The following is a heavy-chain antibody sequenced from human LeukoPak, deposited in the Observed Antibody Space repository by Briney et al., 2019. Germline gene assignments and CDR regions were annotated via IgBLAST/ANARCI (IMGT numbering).Heavy chain of an antibody. CDR3: ARVVVVAATPLVDY. V-gene: IGHV3-21*01. CDR2: ISSSSSYI. D-gene: IGHD2-15*01. CDR1: GFTFRSYS. J-gene: IGHJ4*02. Sequence: PGGSLRLSCAASGFTFRSYSMNWVRQAPGKGLEWVSSISSSSSYIYYEDSVKGRFTISRDNAKNSLYLQMNSLRAEDTAVYYCARVVVVAATPLVDYWGQGTLVTVSS.